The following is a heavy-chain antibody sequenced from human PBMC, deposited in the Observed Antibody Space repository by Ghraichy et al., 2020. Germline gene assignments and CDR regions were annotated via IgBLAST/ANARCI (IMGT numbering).Heavy chain of an antibody. J-gene: IGHJ4*02. CDR2: INPNSGNT. Sequence: ASVKVSCKASGYTFTSYDINWVRQATGQGLEWMGWINPNSGNTGYAQKFQGRVTITRNTSISTAYMELSSLRSEDTAVYYCARASNDYGDYRWGQGTLVTVSS. CDR1: GYTFTSYD. D-gene: IGHD4-17*01. CDR3: ARASNDYGDYR. V-gene: IGHV1-8*03.